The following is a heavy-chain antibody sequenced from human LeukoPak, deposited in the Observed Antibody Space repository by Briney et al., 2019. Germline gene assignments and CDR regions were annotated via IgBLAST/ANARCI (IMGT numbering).Heavy chain of an antibody. CDR2: IKQDGSEK. CDR3: VRALGSSSADY. D-gene: IGHD6-6*01. CDR1: GFTFSSYS. V-gene: IGHV3-7*01. Sequence: GGSLRLSCAASGFTFSSYSMNCARQAPGKGLEWVANIKQDGSEKYYVDSVVGRFTISRDNAENSLSLQMNSLRGEDTAVYYCVRALGSSSADYWGQGTLVTVSS. J-gene: IGHJ4*02.